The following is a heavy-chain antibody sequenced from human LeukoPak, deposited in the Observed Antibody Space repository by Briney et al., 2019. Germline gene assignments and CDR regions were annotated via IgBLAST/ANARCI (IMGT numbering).Heavy chain of an antibody. CDR3: ARHWQQPGGYYYMDV. CDR1: GGSISSYY. D-gene: IGHD6-13*01. J-gene: IGHJ6*03. CDR2: IYYSGST. Sequence: SETLSLTCTVSGGSISSYYWTWIRQPPGKGLEWLGYIYYSGSTNYNPSLKSRVTISLDTSKNQFSLKLSSVTAADTAVYYCARHWQQPGGYYYMDVWGKGTTVTVSS. V-gene: IGHV4-59*08.